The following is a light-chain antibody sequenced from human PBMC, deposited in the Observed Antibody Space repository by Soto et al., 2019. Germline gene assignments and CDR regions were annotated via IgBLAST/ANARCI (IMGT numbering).Light chain of an antibody. CDR3: QQRGNRPPWT. CDR1: QSVGKY. J-gene: IGKJ1*01. V-gene: IGKV3-11*01. CDR2: DAS. Sequence: EIVLTHSPGTLSLSPWERATLSCRASQSVGKYLVWYQQKPGQAPRLLIYDASNRATGIPARFSGSGSGTDFTLTISSLEPEDFAVYYCQQRGNRPPWTFGQGTKVDIK.